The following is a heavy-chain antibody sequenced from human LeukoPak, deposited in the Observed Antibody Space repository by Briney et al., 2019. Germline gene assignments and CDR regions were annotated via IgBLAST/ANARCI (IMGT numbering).Heavy chain of an antibody. CDR3: ARGILLKERGTFDI. J-gene: IGHJ3*02. Sequence: GGSVKVSCKASGYTFTGYYIHWVRQAPGQGPEWVGWVIPHGGGTTYAQKFQGRFTMTSDASVNTPYMELNGLRFDDTAVYYCARGILLKERGTFDIWSQGTMVTVSS. CDR2: VIPHGGGT. CDR1: GYTFTGYY. V-gene: IGHV1-2*02. D-gene: IGHD1-1*01.